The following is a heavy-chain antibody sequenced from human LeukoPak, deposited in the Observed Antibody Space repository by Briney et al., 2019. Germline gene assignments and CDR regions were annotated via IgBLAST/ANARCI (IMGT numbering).Heavy chain of an antibody. CDR2: ISGSGGST. Sequence: PGGSLRLSCAASGFTFSSYAMSWVRQAPGKGLEWVSAISGSGGSTCYADSEKGRFTISRDNSKNTLYLQMNSLRAEDTAVYYCAKDRNPYGDYVDDAFDIWGQGTMVTVSS. CDR1: GFTFSSYA. J-gene: IGHJ3*02. CDR3: AKDRNPYGDYVDDAFDI. D-gene: IGHD4-17*01. V-gene: IGHV3-23*01.